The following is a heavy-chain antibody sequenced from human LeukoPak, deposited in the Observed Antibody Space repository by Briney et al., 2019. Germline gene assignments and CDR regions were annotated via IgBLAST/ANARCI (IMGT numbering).Heavy chain of an antibody. Sequence: SETLSLTCAVYGGSFSGYYWSWIRQSPGKGLEWIGEINHSGSTKYNPSLKSRVTISVDTSKNQFSLKLSSVTAADTAVYYCARDRYYYDSSGYLFDYWGQGTLVTVSS. CDR2: INHSGST. CDR3: ARDRYYYDSSGYLFDY. V-gene: IGHV4-34*01. J-gene: IGHJ4*02. CDR1: GGSFSGYY. D-gene: IGHD3-22*01.